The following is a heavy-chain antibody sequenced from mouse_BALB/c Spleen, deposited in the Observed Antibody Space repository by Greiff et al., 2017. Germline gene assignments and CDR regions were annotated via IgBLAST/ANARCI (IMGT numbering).Heavy chain of an antibody. D-gene: IGHD2-14*01. CDR2: IDPSDSET. CDR1: GYTFTSYW. V-gene: IGHV1-69*02. J-gene: IGHJ4*01. Sequence: QVQLKQPGAELVKPGAPVKLSCKASGYTFTSYWMNWVKQRPGRGLEWIGRIDPSDSETHYNQKFKDKATLTVDKSSSTAYIQLSSLTSEDSAVYYCARCGRTIGYYAMDYWGQGTSVTVSS. CDR3: ARCGRTIGYYAMDY.